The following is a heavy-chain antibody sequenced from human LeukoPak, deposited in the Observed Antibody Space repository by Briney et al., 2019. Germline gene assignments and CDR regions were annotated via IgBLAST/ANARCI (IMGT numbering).Heavy chain of an antibody. CDR3: ARVKYSSSSPHNWFDP. V-gene: IGHV1-69*05. J-gene: IGHJ5*02. CDR1: GGTFSSYA. Sequence: SSVKVSCKASGGTFSSYAISWVRQAPGQGLEWMGGIIPIFGTANYAQKFQGRVTITTGESTSTAYMELSSLRSEDTAVYYCARVKYSSSSPHNWFDPWGQGTLVTVSS. CDR2: IIPIFGTA. D-gene: IGHD6-6*01.